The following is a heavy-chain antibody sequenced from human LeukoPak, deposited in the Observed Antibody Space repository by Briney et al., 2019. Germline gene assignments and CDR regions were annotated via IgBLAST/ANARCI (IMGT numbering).Heavy chain of an antibody. D-gene: IGHD3-22*01. CDR3: AKEVRATPRGNFGY. CDR1: GFTFSSYG. V-gene: IGHV3-30*02. Sequence: GGSLRLSCAASGFTFSSYGMHWVRQAPGKGLEWVAFIRYDGSNKYYADSVKGRFTISRDNSKNTLYLQMNSLRAEDTAVYYCAKEVRATPRGNFGYWGQGTLVTVSS. CDR2: IRYDGSNK. J-gene: IGHJ4*02.